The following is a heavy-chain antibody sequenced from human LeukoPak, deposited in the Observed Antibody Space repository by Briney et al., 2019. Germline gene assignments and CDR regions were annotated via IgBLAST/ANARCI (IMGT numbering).Heavy chain of an antibody. Sequence: ASVKISCKASGYTFTDYYMHWVQQAPGKGLEWMGRVDPEDGETIYAEKFQGRVTITADTSTDTAYMELSSLRSEDTAVYYCATTTGGTYDYVWGSYRLDAFDIWGQGTMVTVSS. D-gene: IGHD3-16*02. V-gene: IGHV1-69-2*01. J-gene: IGHJ3*02. CDR1: GYTFTDYY. CDR3: ATTTGGTYDYVWGSYRLDAFDI. CDR2: VDPEDGET.